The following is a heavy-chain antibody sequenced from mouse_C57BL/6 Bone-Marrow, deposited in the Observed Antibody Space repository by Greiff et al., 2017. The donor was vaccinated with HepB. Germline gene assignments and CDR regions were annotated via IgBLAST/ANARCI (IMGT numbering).Heavy chain of an antibody. D-gene: IGHD2-1*01. J-gene: IGHJ2*01. CDR3: TTRYGNYPYYFDY. CDR1: GFNIKDDY. Sequence: EVQGVESGAELVRPGASVKLSCTASGFNIKDDYMHWVKQRPEQGLEWIGWIDPENGDTEYASKFQGKATITADTSSNTAYLQLSSLTSEDTAVYYCTTRYGNYPYYFDYWGQGTTLTVSS. CDR2: IDPENGDT. V-gene: IGHV14-4*01.